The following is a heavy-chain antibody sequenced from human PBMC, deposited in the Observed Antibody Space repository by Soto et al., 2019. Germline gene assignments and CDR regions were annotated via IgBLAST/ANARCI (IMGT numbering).Heavy chain of an antibody. D-gene: IGHD2-15*01. Sequence: CGACGFVVRGGRLNMVQQTSGKGLEWVGRIGSKANNYATAYAASVKGRFTISRDDSKNTAYLQMNSLKTEDTAIYYCTRPLDCSALSCYSGWYSYSGMDVGGKGTTVTVSS. CDR1: GFVVRGGR. V-gene: IGHV3-73*01. CDR3: TRPLDCSALSCYSGWYSYSGMDV. J-gene: IGHJ6*04. CDR2: IGSKANNYAT.